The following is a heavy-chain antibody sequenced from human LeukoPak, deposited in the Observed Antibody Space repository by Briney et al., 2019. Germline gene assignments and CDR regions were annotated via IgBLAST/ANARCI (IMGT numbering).Heavy chain of an antibody. Sequence: ASVKVSRKASGGTFSSYAISWVRQAPGQGLEWMGGIIPIFGTANYAQKFQGRVTITADESTSTAYMELSSLRSEDTAVYYCAGDYGGKPIDYWGQGTLVTVSS. CDR2: IIPIFGTA. V-gene: IGHV1-69*13. CDR1: GGTFSSYA. D-gene: IGHD4-23*01. J-gene: IGHJ4*02. CDR3: AGDYGGKPIDY.